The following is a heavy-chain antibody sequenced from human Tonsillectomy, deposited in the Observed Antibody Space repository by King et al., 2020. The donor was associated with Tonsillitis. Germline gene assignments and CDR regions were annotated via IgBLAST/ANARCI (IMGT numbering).Heavy chain of an antibody. CDR2: ISDDGSSK. D-gene: IGHD6-19*01. CDR3: ARERFFSSGRRIDY. V-gene: IGHV3-33*05. J-gene: IGHJ4*02. Sequence: VQLVESGGGVVQPGRSLRLSCAASGFTFRNYGMHWVRQAPGKGLEWVAVISDDGSSKNYTDSVKGRFTISRDNSDNTLYLQMSSLGAEDTDVYFCARERFFSSGRRIDYWGQGTLVTVSS. CDR1: GFTFRNYG.